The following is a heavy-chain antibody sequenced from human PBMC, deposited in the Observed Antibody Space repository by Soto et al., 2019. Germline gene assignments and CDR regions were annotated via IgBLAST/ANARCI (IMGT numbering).Heavy chain of an antibody. CDR3: ARDYLHYDSSGYLILFDYFDY. CDR2: IYYSGST. D-gene: IGHD3-22*01. CDR1: GGSISSGGYY. Sequence: SETLSLTCTVSGGSISSGGYYWSWIRQHPGKGLEWIGYIYYSGSTYYNPSLKSRVTISVDTSKNQFSLKLSSATAADTAVYYCARDYLHYDSSGYLILFDYFDYWGQGTLVTVSS. V-gene: IGHV4-31*03. J-gene: IGHJ4*02.